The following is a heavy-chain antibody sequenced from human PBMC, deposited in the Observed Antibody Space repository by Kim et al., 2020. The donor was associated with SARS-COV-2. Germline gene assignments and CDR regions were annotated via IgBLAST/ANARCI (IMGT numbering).Heavy chain of an antibody. J-gene: IGHJ4*02. CDR1: GGSISSSNW. CDR3: ASLGSWYKAFDY. V-gene: IGHV4-4*02. D-gene: IGHD6-13*01. Sequence: SETLSLTCAVSGGSISSSNWWSWVRQPPGKGLEWIGEIYHSGSTNYNPSLKSRVTISVDKSKNQFSLKLSSVTAADTAVYYCASLGSWYKAFDYWGQGTLVTVSS. CDR2: IYHSGST.